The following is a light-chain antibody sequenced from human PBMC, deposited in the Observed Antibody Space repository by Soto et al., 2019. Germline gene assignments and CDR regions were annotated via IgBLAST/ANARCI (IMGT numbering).Light chain of an antibody. CDR2: EGS. Sequence: QSVLTQPAAVSGSPGQSITISCTGTSSDVGGYNLVSWYQQYPGKAPKLLIYEGSRRPPGVSDRFSGSKSGNTASLTISGLQAEDEADYHCCSYEGSTALYVFARATKVTV. V-gene: IGLV2-23*01. CDR1: SSDVGGYNL. CDR3: CSYEGSTALYV. J-gene: IGLJ1*01.